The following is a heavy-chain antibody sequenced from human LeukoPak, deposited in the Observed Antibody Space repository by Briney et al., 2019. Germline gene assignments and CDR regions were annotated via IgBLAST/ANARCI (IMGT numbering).Heavy chain of an antibody. D-gene: IGHD5-24*01. Sequence: SVKVSCKASGGTFSSYTISWVRQAPGQGLEWMGRIIPILGIANYAQKFQGRVTITADKSTSTAYMELSSLRSEDTAVYYCAMRWLQLGRGTDVWGQGTTVTDSS. CDR1: GGTFSSYT. CDR2: IIPILGIA. J-gene: IGHJ6*02. V-gene: IGHV1-69*02. CDR3: AMRWLQLGRGTDV.